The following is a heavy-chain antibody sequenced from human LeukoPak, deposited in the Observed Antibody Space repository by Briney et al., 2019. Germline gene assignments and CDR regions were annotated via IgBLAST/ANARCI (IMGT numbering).Heavy chain of an antibody. J-gene: IGHJ4*02. V-gene: IGHV4-30-2*01. Sequence: SETPSLTCTVSGGSISSGGYYWSWIRQPPGKGLEWIGYIYHSGSTYYNPSLKSRVTISVDRSKNQFSLKLSSVTAADTAVYYCAREEGPTVTPFWGQGTLVTVSS. CDR3: AREEGPTVTPF. CDR1: GGSISSGGYY. CDR2: IYHSGST. D-gene: IGHD4-17*01.